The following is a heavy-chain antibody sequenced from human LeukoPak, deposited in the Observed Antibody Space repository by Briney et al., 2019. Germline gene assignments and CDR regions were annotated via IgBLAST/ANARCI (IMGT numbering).Heavy chain of an antibody. CDR2: IYYSGST. V-gene: IGHV4-34*01. J-gene: IGHJ4*02. CDR3: ARHSRGLDY. D-gene: IGHD6-19*01. Sequence: PSETLSLTCAVYGGSFSGYYWSWIRQPPGKGLEWIGTIYYSGSTYYNPSLKSRVTIFVDTSKNQFSLKLNSVTAADTAVYYCARHSRGLDYWGQGTLVTVSS. CDR1: GGSFSGYY.